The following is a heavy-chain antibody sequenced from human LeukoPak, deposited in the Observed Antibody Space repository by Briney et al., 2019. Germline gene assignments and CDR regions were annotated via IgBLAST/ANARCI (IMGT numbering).Heavy chain of an antibody. D-gene: IGHD3-22*01. CDR1: GYTFTGYY. CDR2: INPNSGGT. J-gene: IGHJ4*02. V-gene: IGHV1-2*02. CDR3: ASPNYYYDSSGYSSFDY. Sequence: ASVKVSCKASGYTFTGYYMHWVRQAPGQGLEWMGWINPNSGGTNYAQKFQGRVTMTRDTSIRTAYMELSRLRSDDTAVYYCASPNYYYDSSGYSSFDYWGQGTLVTVSS.